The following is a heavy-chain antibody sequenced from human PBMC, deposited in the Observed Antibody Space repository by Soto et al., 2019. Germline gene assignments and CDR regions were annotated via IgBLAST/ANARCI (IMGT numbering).Heavy chain of an antibody. V-gene: IGHV1-2*04. D-gene: IGHD3-3*01. J-gene: IGHJ4*02. CDR1: GYTFTGYY. Sequence: GASVKVSCKASGYTFTGYYMHWVRQAPGQGLEWMGWINPNSGGTNYAQKFQGWVTMTRDTSISTAYMELRRLRSDDTAVYYCARDVLSRFDFWSGYAMDHWGQGTLVTVSS. CDR3: ARDVLSRFDFWSGYAMDH. CDR2: INPNSGGT.